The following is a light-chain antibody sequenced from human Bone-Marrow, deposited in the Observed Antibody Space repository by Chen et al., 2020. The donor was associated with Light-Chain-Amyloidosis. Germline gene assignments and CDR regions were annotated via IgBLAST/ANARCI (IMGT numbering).Light chain of an antibody. CDR2: DVS. J-gene: IGLJ2*01. CDR3: SSYTSSSTLV. CDR1: SSDVGGYNY. Sequence: QSALTQRASVSGSPGQSITISCTGTSSDVGGYNYVSWYQQHPGKAPKLMIYDVSNRPSGVSNRFSGSKSGNTASLTISGFQAEDEADYYFSSYTSSSTLVFGGGTKLTVL. V-gene: IGLV2-14*01.